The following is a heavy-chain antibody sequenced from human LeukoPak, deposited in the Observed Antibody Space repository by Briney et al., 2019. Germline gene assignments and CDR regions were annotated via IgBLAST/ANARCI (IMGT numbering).Heavy chain of an antibody. D-gene: IGHD3-3*01. Sequence: GGSLRLSCAASGFTFSSYWMNWVRQAPGKGLVWVSRINTDGSSTSYADSVKGRFTISRDNAKNTLYLQMNSLRAEDTAVYYCARAHYDFWSGYRRFDPWGQGTLVTVSS. CDR3: ARAHYDFWSGYRRFDP. CDR2: INTDGSST. V-gene: IGHV3-74*01. CDR1: GFTFSSYW. J-gene: IGHJ5*02.